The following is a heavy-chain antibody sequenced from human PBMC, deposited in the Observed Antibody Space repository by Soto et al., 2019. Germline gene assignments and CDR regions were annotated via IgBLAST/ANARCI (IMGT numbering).Heavy chain of an antibody. Sequence: QVQLVQSGAEVKRPGASVKVSCKASGYTFTKYDISWVRQAPGQGLEWLGLISPKFGDTTYAQDFQGRVSMTRDMSISTVYMELSRLTSDDTAIYYCARNMDYYYGRGSGNGHGVWGQGTTVTVFS. CDR1: GYTFTKYD. CDR3: ARNMDYYYGRGSGNGHGV. V-gene: IGHV1-2*02. CDR2: ISPKFGDT. J-gene: IGHJ6*02. D-gene: IGHD3-10*02.